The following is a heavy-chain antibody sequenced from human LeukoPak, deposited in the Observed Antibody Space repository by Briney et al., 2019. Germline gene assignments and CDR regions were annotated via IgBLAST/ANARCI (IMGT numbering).Heavy chain of an antibody. V-gene: IGHV4-4*02. D-gene: IGHD2-15*01. J-gene: IGHJ3*02. Sequence: PSGTLSLTCAVSGGSISSSNWWSWVRQPPGKGLEWIGEIYHSGSTNYNPSLKSRVTISVDTAKNQFSLKLSSVPAADTAVYYCARDIVVVVAVTRRSEAFEIWGQGTMVTV. CDR2: IYHSGST. CDR1: GGSISSSNW. CDR3: ARDIVVVVAVTRRSEAFEI.